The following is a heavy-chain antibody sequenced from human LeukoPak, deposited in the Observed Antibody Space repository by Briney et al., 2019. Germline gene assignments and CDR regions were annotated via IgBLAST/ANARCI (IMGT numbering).Heavy chain of an antibody. CDR3: AREANGVVVPAL. CDR2: IYHSGST. J-gene: IGHJ3*01. CDR1: GYSISSGYY. V-gene: IGHV4-38-2*02. Sequence: PSETLSLTCAVSGYSISSGYYWGWIRQPPGKGLEWIGSIYHSGSTYYNPSLKSRVTISVDTSKNQFSLKLSSVTAADTAVYYCAREANGVVVPALWGQGTMVTVSS. D-gene: IGHD2-2*01.